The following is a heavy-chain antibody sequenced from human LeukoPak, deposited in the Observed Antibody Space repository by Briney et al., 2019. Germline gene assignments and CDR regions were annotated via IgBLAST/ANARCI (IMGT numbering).Heavy chain of an antibody. J-gene: IGHJ6*04. CDR1: GFTFSTYA. Sequence: GGSLRLSCAASGFTFSTYAMHWVRQAPGKGLEWVSYISSSSVYTDYADSVKGRFTISRDNAKNSLYLQMNSLRAEDTAVYYCAELGITMIGGVWGKGTTVTISS. D-gene: IGHD3-10*02. V-gene: IGHV3-21*01. CDR3: AELGITMIGGV. CDR2: ISSSSVYT.